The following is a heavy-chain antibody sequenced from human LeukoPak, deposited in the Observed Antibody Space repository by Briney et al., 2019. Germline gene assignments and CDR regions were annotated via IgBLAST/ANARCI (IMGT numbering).Heavy chain of an antibody. D-gene: IGHD5-12*01. CDR3: TSQVATGH. V-gene: IGHV3-30*03. CDR1: GFSFSSYG. J-gene: IGHJ4*02. CDR2: ISSDVTTK. Sequence: GGSLSLSCVVSGFSFSSYGMLWVRQAPGGGLEWVELISSDVTTKYYADSVKGRFTISRDNSKNTLYLQMDSLRADDTAVYYCTSQVATGHWGQGTLVTVSS.